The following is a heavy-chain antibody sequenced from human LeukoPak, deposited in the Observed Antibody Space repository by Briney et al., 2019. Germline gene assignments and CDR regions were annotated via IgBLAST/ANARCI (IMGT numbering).Heavy chain of an antibody. CDR2: INHSGST. D-gene: IGHD1-1*01. CDR3: ARGGRTRASY. CDR1: GGSISSSNW. V-gene: IGHV4-4*02. Sequence: SETLSLTCAVSGGSISSSNWWSWVRQPPGKGLEWIGEINHSGSTNYNPSLKSRVTISVDTSKNQFSLKLSSVTAADTAVYYCARGGRTRASYWGQGTLVTVSS. J-gene: IGHJ4*02.